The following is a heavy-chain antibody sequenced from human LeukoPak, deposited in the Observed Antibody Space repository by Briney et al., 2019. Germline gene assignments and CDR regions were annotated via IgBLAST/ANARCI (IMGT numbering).Heavy chain of an antibody. CDR3: ARESGGYCSGGSCLEYFQH. J-gene: IGHJ1*01. CDR1: GYTFTSYD. V-gene: IGHV1-8*01. Sequence: ASVKVSCKASGYTFTSYDINWVRQAPGQGLEWMGWINPNSGGTNYAQKFQGRVTMTRDTSTSTVYMELSSLRSEDTAVYYCARESGGYCSGGSCLEYFQHWGQGTLVTVSS. D-gene: IGHD2-15*01. CDR2: INPNSGGT.